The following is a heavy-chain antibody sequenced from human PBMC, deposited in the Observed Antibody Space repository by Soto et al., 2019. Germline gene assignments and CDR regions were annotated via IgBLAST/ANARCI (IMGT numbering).Heavy chain of an antibody. CDR1: GFTFSGSA. CDR2: IRSKPNNYAT. D-gene: IGHD4-17*01. J-gene: IGHJ1*01. Sequence: EVQLVESGGGLVQPGGSLKLSCAASGFTFSGSAMQWVRQASGKGLEWVGRIRSKPNNYATEYGASVKGRFAISRDDSRKPENLQMSTLKTEETAVYDCLSWTTVIAFSPYWGRGTLVTVPP. CDR3: LSWTTVIAFSPY. V-gene: IGHV3-73*02.